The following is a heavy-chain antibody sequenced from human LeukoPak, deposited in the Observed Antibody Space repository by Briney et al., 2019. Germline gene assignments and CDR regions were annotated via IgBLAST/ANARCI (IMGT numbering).Heavy chain of an antibody. CDR3: AVFEHSSSSEQYYFDY. J-gene: IGHJ4*02. V-gene: IGHV1-2*06. Sequence: ASVKVSCKASGGTFSTYAISWVRQAPGQGLEWMGRINPNSGGTNYAQKFQGRVTMTRDTSISTAYMELSRLRSDDTAVYYCAVFEHSSSSEQYYFDYWGQGTLVTVSS. D-gene: IGHD6-6*01. CDR1: GGTFSTYA. CDR2: INPNSGGT.